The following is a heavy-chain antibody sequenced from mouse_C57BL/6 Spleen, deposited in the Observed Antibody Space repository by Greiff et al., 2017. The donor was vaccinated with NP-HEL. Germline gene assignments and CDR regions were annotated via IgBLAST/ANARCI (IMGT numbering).Heavy chain of an antibody. CDR1: GYSITSGYY. J-gene: IGHJ1*03. Sequence: EVQLQQSGPGLVKPSQSLSLTCSVTGYSITSGYYWNWIRQFPGTKLEWMGYISYDGSNNYNPSLNNRLSITRDTSKNQFFLKLNSVTTEDTATYYCARDEDFTTVVETYFDVWGTGTTVTVSS. V-gene: IGHV3-6*01. CDR3: ARDEDFTTVVETYFDV. D-gene: IGHD1-1*01. CDR2: ISYDGSN.